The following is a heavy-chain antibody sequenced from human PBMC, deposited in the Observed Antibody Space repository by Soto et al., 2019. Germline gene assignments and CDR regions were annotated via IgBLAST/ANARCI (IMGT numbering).Heavy chain of an antibody. CDR1: GGTFSSYA. CDR3: ARADKTYYDFGSAPPASIYNYYYCMDV. Sequence: VQLVQSGAEVKKPGSSVKVSCKASGGTFSSYAISWVRQAPGQGLEWMGGIIPIFGTANYAQKFQGRVTITTDESTSKAYMELSSLRSEDTAVYYCARADKTYYDFGSAPPASIYNYYYCMDVWGQGTTVTVSS. J-gene: IGHJ6*02. D-gene: IGHD3-3*01. CDR2: IIPIFGTA. V-gene: IGHV1-69*01.